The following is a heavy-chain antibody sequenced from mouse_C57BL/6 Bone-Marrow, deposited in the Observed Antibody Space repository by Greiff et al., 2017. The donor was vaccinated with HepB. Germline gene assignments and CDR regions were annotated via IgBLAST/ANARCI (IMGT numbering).Heavy chain of an antibody. CDR1: GYTFTSYW. CDR3: ARQATSYAMDY. CDR2: IHPNSGST. V-gene: IGHV1-64*01. J-gene: IGHJ4*01. D-gene: IGHD3-2*02. Sequence: QVQLQQPGAELVKPGASVKLSCKASGYTFTSYWMHWVKQRPGQGLEWIGMIHPNSGSTNYNEKFKSKATLTVDKSSSTAYMQLSSLTSEDSAVYYCARQATSYAMDYCGQGTSVTVSS.